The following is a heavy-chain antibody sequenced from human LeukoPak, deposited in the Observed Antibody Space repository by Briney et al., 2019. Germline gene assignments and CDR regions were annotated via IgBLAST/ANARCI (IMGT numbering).Heavy chain of an antibody. CDR2: ISAYNGNT. CDR1: GCTFTSYG. Sequence: ASVKVSCKASGCTFTSYGISWVRQAPGQGLEWMGWISAYNGNTNYAQKLQGRVTMTTDTSTSTAYMELRSLRSDDTAVYYCARAYITIFGVVTQPFDYWGQGTLVTVSS. CDR3: ARAYITIFGVVTQPFDY. J-gene: IGHJ4*02. D-gene: IGHD3-3*01. V-gene: IGHV1-18*01.